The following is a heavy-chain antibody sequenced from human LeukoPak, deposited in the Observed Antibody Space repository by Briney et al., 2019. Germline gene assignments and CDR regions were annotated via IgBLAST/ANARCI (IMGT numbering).Heavy chain of an antibody. CDR1: GGSISSGGYS. CDR3: ARVLLEAFDI. V-gene: IGHV4-30-2*01. J-gene: IGHJ3*02. CDR2: IYHSGST. Sequence: SQTLSLTCAVSGGSISSGGYSWSWIRQPPGKGLEWIGYIYHSGSTYHNPSLKSRVTISVDRSKNQFSLKLSSVTAADTAVYYCARVLLEAFDIWGQGTMVTVSS. D-gene: IGHD3-10*01.